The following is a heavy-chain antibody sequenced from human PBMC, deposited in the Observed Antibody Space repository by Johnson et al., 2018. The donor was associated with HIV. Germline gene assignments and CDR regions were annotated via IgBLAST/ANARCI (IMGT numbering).Heavy chain of an antibody. Sequence: QVQLVESGGDFIKPGGSLRLSCAASGFTFSSYAMHWVRQAPGKGLEWVAVISYDGSNKYYADSVKGRFTISRDNSKKTVYLQMNSLRAEDTAVYYCAKETRDSRSAFDIWGQGTMVTVSS. V-gene: IGHV3-30*04. CDR2: ISYDGSNK. D-gene: IGHD3-22*01. CDR1: GFTFSSYA. J-gene: IGHJ3*02. CDR3: AKETRDSRSAFDI.